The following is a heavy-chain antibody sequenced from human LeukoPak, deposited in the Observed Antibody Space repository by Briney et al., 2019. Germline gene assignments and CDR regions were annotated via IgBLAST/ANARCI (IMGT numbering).Heavy chain of an antibody. Sequence: PSETLSLSCTVSGGSISSYYWSWIRQPPGKGLEWIGYIYYSGSTNYNPSLKSRVTISVDTSKNQFSLKLSSVTAADTAVYYCARTYSYADIYDYWGQGTLVAHSS. D-gene: IGHD5-18*01. CDR1: GGSISSYY. J-gene: IGHJ4*02. CDR2: IYYSGST. V-gene: IGHV4-59*01. CDR3: ARTYSYADIYDY.